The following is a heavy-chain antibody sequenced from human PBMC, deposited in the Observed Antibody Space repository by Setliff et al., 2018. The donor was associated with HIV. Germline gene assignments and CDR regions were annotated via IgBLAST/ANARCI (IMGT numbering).Heavy chain of an antibody. Sequence: SETLSLTCAVYGGSFSDYYWSWIRQPPGKGLEWIGEINSGRTIQSPSLGSRVTISLDTSKNQFSLKLTSVTAADTAVYYCASAGSGTRAPPRYWGQGTLVTVSS. D-gene: IGHD1-1*01. V-gene: IGHV4-34*01. J-gene: IGHJ4*02. CDR3: ASAGSGTRAPPRY. CDR2: INSGRT. CDR1: GGSFSDYY.